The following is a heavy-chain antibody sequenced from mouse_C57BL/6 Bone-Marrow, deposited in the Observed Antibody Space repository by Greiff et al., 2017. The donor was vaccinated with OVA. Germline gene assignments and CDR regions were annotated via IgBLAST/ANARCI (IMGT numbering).Heavy chain of an antibody. CDR3: ARWRWGTAY. Sequence: QVQLQQSGAELARPGASVKLSCKASGYTFTSYGISWVKQRTGQGLEWIGEIYHRSGNTYYNEKFKGKATLTADKSSSTAYMELRSLTSEDSAVYFCARWRWGTAYWGQGTLVTVSA. CDR2: IYHRSGNT. V-gene: IGHV1-81*01. J-gene: IGHJ3*01. CDR1: GYTFTSYG. D-gene: IGHD2-3*01.